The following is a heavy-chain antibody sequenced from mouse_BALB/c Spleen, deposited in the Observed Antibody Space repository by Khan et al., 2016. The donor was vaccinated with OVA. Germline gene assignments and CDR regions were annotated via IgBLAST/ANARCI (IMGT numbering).Heavy chain of an antibody. Sequence: VRLQQSGPELVKPGASVRISCKASGYTFTDYNMDWVKQSHGKSLEWIGYIHPNNGGTGYNQKFKTKATLTVDNSSSTAYMELRSLTSADSAVYYCARSGYGSFGFWGQGTLVTVSA. CDR2: IHPNNGGT. D-gene: IGHD1-2*01. J-gene: IGHJ3*01. CDR1: GYTFTDYN. CDR3: ARSGYGSFGF. V-gene: IGHV1S29*02.